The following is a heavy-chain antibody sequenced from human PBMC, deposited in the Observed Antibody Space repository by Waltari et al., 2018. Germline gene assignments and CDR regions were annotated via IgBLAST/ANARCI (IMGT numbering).Heavy chain of an antibody. CDR3: ARAPGGGSSPRRFDP. CDR1: GGSFSGYY. CDR2: INHSGST. V-gene: IGHV4-34*01. Sequence: QVQLQQWGAGLLKPSETLYLTCAVYGGSFSGYYWSWIRQPPGKGLEWNREINHSGSTNYNPSPKGRVTISVDTSKNQFSLKLGSVTAADTAVYYCARAPGGGSSPRRFDPWGQGTLVTVSS. J-gene: IGHJ5*02. D-gene: IGHD2-2*01.